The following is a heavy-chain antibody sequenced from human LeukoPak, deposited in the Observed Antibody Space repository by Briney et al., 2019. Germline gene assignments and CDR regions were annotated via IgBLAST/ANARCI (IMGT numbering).Heavy chain of an antibody. D-gene: IGHD2-2*01. CDR1: GFTFSSYG. CDR2: IRYDGSNK. CDR3: AKEAHIVVVPAALDI. Sequence: GGSLRLSCAASGFTFSSYGMHWVRQAPGKGLEWVAFIRYDGSNKYYADSVKGRLIISRDNSKNTLYLQMNSLRAEDTAVYYCAKEAHIVVVPAALDIWGQGTMVTVSS. V-gene: IGHV3-30*02. J-gene: IGHJ3*02.